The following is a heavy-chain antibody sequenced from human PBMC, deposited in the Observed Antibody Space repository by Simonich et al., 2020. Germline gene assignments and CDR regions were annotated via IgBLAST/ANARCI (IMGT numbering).Heavy chain of an antibody. CDR1: GFTFSSYW. CDR3: ARDGLGTAYYYYMDV. J-gene: IGHJ6*03. V-gene: IGHV3-7*01. CDR2: IKQDGSEK. D-gene: IGHD7-27*01. Sequence: EVQLVESGGGLVQPGGSLRLSCAASGFTFSSYWMSWVRQAPGKGLEWVAKIKQDGSEKYYVDTVKGRFTSSRDNAKNSLYLKMNSLRAEDTAVYYCARDGLGTAYYYYMDVWGKGTTVTVSS.